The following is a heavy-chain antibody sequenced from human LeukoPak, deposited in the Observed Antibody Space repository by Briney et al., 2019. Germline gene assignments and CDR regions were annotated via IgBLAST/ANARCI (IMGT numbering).Heavy chain of an antibody. CDR2: ISAYNGNT. D-gene: IGHD3-3*01. V-gene: IGHV1-18*01. CDR1: GYTFTSYG. CDR3: ARDSIFGVVTPSDY. Sequence: ASVKVSCKASGYTFTSYGISWVRQAPGQGLEWMGWISAYNGNTDYAQKLQGRVTMTTDTSTSTAYMELRSLRSDDTAVYYCARDSIFGVVTPSDYWGQGTLVTVSS. J-gene: IGHJ4*02.